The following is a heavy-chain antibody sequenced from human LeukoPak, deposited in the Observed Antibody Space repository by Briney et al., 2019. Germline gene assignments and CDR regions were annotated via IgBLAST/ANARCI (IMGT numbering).Heavy chain of an antibody. Sequence: ASVKVSCKVSGYTLTELSMHWVRQAPGKGLEWMGGFDPEDDETIYAQKFQGRVTMTEDTSTDTAYMELSSLRSEDTAVYYCAPIYCSGGSCYWGPFDPWGQGTLVTVSS. J-gene: IGHJ5*02. CDR2: FDPEDDET. V-gene: IGHV1-24*01. D-gene: IGHD2-15*01. CDR1: GYTLTELS. CDR3: APIYCSGGSCYWGPFDP.